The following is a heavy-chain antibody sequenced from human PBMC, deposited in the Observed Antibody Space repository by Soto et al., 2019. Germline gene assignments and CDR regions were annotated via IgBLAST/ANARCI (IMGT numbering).Heavy chain of an antibody. CDR3: ARDFKRYSSPPGPLEY. Sequence: ASVKVSCKTSEYTFTSCFMHWVRQAPGQGLEWMGMINPSGDSTSYAQKFQGRVTMTRDTSTSTVSMELSTLESEDTAVYYCARDFKRYSSPPGPLEYWGLGTLVTVSS. D-gene: IGHD6-13*01. CDR2: INPSGDST. CDR1: EYTFTSCF. V-gene: IGHV1-46*01. J-gene: IGHJ4*02.